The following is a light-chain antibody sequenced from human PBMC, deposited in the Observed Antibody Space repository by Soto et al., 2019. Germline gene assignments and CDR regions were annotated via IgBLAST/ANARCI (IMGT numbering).Light chain of an antibody. V-gene: IGKV1-5*02. Sequence: IQMPQSPSPLSAAVGDRVTIICRASQSVSTRLAWYQQKPGKAPKVLIYDASSWAGGVPSRFTGSGSGTEFTLTINSLQPDDFATYYCQQYSVYWTFGQGAKV. CDR1: QSVSTR. CDR3: QQYSVYWT. CDR2: DAS. J-gene: IGKJ1*01.